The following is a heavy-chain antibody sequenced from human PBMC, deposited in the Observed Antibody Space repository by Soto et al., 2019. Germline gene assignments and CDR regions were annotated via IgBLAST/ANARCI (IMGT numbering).Heavy chain of an antibody. J-gene: IGHJ6*02. D-gene: IGHD3-9*01. CDR2: ISSSSSTI. CDR1: GFTFSSYS. CDR3: ARERREYDILTGYSYYYYGMDV. Sequence: EVQLVESGGGLVQPGGSLRLSCAASGFTFSSYSMNWVRQAPGKGLEWVSYISSSSSTIYYADSVKGRFTISRDNAKNSLYLQMNSLRAEDTAVYYCARERREYDILTGYSYYYYGMDVWGQGTTVTVSS. V-gene: IGHV3-48*01.